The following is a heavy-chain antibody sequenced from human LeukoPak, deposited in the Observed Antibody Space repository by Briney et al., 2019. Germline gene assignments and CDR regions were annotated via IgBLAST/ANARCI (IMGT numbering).Heavy chain of an antibody. V-gene: IGHV3-21*01. CDR2: ISSSSSYI. CDR1: GFTFSSYS. J-gene: IGHJ4*02. Sequence: PGGSLRLSCAASGFTFSSYSMSWVRQAPGKGLEWVSSISSSSSYIYYADSGKGRFTISRDNAKNSLYLQMNSLRAEDTAVYYCARDPPRVYYGSGSRNDYWGQGTLVTVSS. D-gene: IGHD3-10*01. CDR3: ARDPPRVYYGSGSRNDY.